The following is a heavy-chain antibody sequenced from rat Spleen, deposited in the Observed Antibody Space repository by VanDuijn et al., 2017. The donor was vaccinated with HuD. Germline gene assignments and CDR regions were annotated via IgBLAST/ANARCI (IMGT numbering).Heavy chain of an antibody. V-gene: IGHV5-25*01. CDR1: GFTFRNFD. J-gene: IGHJ2*01. CDR3: ARRHYGYTDYFDY. CDR2: ISPSGVT. D-gene: IGHD1-9*01. Sequence: VQLVESGGGLVQPGRSLKLSCAASGFTFRNFDLAWDLLAPTKGLEWVASISPSGVTYYRDSVKRRFTVSRENAKSTLSLQMDSLRSEDTATYYCARRHYGYTDYFDYWGQGVMVTVSS.